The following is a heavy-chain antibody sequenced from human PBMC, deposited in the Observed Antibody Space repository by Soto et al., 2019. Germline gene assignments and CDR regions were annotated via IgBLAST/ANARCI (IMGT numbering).Heavy chain of an antibody. J-gene: IGHJ4*02. CDR1: GGSISSVGHY. D-gene: IGHD4-17*01. Sequence: SETLSLTCSVSGGSISSVGHYWTWIRQQPGKGLEWIGYIYYSGSTDYNPSLKSRVTISVDRSKNQFSLNLSSVTAADTAVYYCARASPYGDYALDYWGQGTLVTVSS. CDR2: IYYSGST. V-gene: IGHV4-31*03. CDR3: ARASPYGDYALDY.